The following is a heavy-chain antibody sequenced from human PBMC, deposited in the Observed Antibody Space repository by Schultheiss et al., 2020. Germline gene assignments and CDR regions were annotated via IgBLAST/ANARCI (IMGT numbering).Heavy chain of an antibody. CDR1: GGTFSSYA. CDR3: ARGVSYAPYYFDY. CDR2: IIPIFGTA. J-gene: IGHJ4*02. V-gene: IGHV1-69*05. D-gene: IGHD3-16*01. Sequence: AVKAPFKASGGTFSSYAISWVRQAPGQGLEWMGGIIPIFGTANYAQKFQGRVTMTRDTSTSTAYMELSSLRSDDTAVYYCARGVSYAPYYFDYWGQGTLVTVSS.